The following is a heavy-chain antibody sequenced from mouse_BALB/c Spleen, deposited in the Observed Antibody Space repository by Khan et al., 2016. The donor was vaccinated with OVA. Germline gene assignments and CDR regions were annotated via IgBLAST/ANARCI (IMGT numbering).Heavy chain of an antibody. J-gene: IGHJ3*01. CDR2: IHTGRGNT. D-gene: IGHD1-2*01. V-gene: IGHV1-77*01. CDR1: GYTFTDYY. CDR3: ERRNYFGYTFAY. Sequence: QVQLQQSGAELARPGASVKLSCKASGYTFTDYYIYWVKQRTGQGLEWIGEIHTGRGNTYYHEHFKAKATLTPDKSSSTAYMQLSRLTSEDSAVYFCERRNYFGYTFAYGGQGTLVTVS.